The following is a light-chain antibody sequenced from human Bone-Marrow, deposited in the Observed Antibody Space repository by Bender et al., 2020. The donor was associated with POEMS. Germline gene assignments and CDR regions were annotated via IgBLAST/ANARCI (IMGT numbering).Light chain of an antibody. Sequence: QSALTQPRSVSGSPGQSVTISCTGSSSDVGGSKFVSWHQQHPGKAPKVILYDVSKRTSGVPDRFSGAKSGDAASLTISGLQAEDEADYYCQAWDSSFVVFGGGTKLTVL. J-gene: IGLJ2*01. CDR3: QAWDSSFVV. CDR1: SSDVGGSKF. CDR2: DVS. V-gene: IGLV2-11*01.